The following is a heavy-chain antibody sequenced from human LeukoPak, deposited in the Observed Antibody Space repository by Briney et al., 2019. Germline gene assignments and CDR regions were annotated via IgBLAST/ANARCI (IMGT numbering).Heavy chain of an antibody. J-gene: IGHJ4*02. Sequence: SETLSLTCAVYGGSFSGYYWSWIRQPPGKGLEWIGEINHSESTNYNPSLKSRVTISVDTSKNQFSLKLSSVTAADTAVYYCARGFSWAAAGHFDYWGQGTLVTVSS. CDR1: GGSFSGYY. V-gene: IGHV4-34*01. D-gene: IGHD6-13*01. CDR3: ARGFSWAAAGHFDY. CDR2: INHSEST.